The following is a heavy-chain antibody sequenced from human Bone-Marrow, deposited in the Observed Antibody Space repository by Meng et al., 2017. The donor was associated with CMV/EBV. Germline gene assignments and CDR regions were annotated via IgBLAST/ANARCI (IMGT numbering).Heavy chain of an antibody. J-gene: IGHJ2*01. CDR3: ARGGRYCSSTSCYTKWYFDL. CDR1: GGTFSSYA. D-gene: IGHD2-2*02. CDR2: INPNSGGT. V-gene: IGHV1-2*02. Sequence: ASVKVSCKASGGTFSSYAISWVRQAPGQGLEWMGWINPNSGGTNYARKFQGRITMTRDTSISTAYMELRRLRSDDTAVYYCARGGRYCSSTSCYTKWYFDLWGRGTLVTVSS.